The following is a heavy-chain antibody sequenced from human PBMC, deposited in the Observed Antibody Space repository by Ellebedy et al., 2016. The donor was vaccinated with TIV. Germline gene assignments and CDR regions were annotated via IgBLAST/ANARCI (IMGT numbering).Heavy chain of an antibody. V-gene: IGHV4-39*02. D-gene: IGHD6-25*01. Sequence: SETLSLXXSAPGGSVIRNGQYCTWVRQPPGKGLEWIGGLYYSGSTWYNPSLKSRVTISVDTSKNLFSLRLRSVTAADTAVYYCATSAAIDAFDIWGQGTMVTVSS. CDR3: ATSAAIDAFDI. J-gene: IGHJ3*02. CDR2: LYYSGST. CDR1: GGSVIRNGQY.